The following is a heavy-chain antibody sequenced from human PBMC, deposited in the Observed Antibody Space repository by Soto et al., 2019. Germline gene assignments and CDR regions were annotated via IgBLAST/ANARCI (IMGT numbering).Heavy chain of an antibody. CDR3: ATRITVFGLLIPPFDP. CDR1: GGSISRSTYY. D-gene: IGHD3-3*01. Sequence: SETLSLTCTVSGGSISRSTYYWGWIRQPPRKGLEWIGSIYYSGSTYYRPSLKSRVTISVDTSKNQFSLKLSSVTAADTAVYYCATRITVFGLLIPPFDPWGQGTQVTVSS. CDR2: IYYSGST. V-gene: IGHV4-39*01. J-gene: IGHJ5*02.